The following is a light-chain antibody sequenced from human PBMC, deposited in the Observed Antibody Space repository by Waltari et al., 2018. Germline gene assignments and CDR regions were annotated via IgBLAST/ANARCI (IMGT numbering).Light chain of an antibody. CDR3: QQYYISPFT. Sequence: DIQMTQSPSSLSASVGDRVTITCQASRDISNNLNWYQQKPGRAPKLLIYDAAKLETGVPSRFSGSGSGTHFTFTISNLQPEDVAVYYCQQYYISPFTFGPGTKVDIK. CDR1: RDISNN. CDR2: DAA. J-gene: IGKJ3*01. V-gene: IGKV1-33*01.